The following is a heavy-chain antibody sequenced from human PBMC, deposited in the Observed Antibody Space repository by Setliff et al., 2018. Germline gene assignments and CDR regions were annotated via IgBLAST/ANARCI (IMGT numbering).Heavy chain of an antibody. D-gene: IGHD2-15*01. CDR1: GGSFSGYY. J-gene: IGHJ4*02. CDR2: INHSGST. V-gene: IGHV4-34*01. CDR3: ARILGYCSGGSCYVPY. Sequence: SETLSLTCAVYGGSFSGYYWSWIRQPPGKGLEWIGEINHSGSTNYNPSLKSRVTISADTSKNQFSLKLSSVTAADTAMYYCARILGYCSGGSCYVPYWGQGTLVTVSS.